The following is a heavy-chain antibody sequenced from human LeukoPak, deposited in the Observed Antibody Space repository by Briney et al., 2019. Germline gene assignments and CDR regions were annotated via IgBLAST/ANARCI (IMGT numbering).Heavy chain of an antibody. CDR1: GGTFSSYA. J-gene: IGHJ5*02. CDR2: IIPIFGTA. D-gene: IGHD3-16*01. Sequence: SVKVSCKASGGTFSSYAISWVRQAPGQGLEWMGRIIPIFGTANYAQKFQGRVTITTAESTSTAYMELSSLRSEDTAVYYCASTYVAQNWFDPWGQGTLVTVSS. V-gene: IGHV1-69*05. CDR3: ASTYVAQNWFDP.